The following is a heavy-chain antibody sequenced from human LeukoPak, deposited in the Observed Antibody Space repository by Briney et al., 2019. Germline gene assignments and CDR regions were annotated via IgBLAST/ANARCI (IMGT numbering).Heavy chain of an antibody. D-gene: IGHD3-10*01. V-gene: IGHV1-2*02. Sequence: ASVKVSCKASGYTFTGYYMHWVRQAPGQGLEWMGWINPNSGGTNYAQKFQGRVTMTRDTSISTAYMELSRLRSDDTAVYYCARDQDRLLLWFGEPYYYYYYGMDVWGHGTTVTVSS. CDR1: GYTFTGYY. CDR2: INPNSGGT. CDR3: ARDQDRLLLWFGEPYYYYYYGMDV. J-gene: IGHJ6*02.